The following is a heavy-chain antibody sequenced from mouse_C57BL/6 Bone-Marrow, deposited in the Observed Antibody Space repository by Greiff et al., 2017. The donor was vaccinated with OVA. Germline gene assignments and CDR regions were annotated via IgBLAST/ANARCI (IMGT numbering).Heavy chain of an antibody. Sequence: QSGPGLVKPSQSLSLTCSVTGYSITSGYYWNWIRQFPGNKLEWMGYISYDGSNNYNPSLKNRISITRDTSKNQFFLKLNSVTTEDTATYYCAREGLITTGGRYYYAMDYWGQGTSVTVSS. D-gene: IGHD1-1*01. CDR1: GYSITSGYY. J-gene: IGHJ4*01. CDR3: AREGLITTGGRYYYAMDY. CDR2: ISYDGSN. V-gene: IGHV3-6*01.